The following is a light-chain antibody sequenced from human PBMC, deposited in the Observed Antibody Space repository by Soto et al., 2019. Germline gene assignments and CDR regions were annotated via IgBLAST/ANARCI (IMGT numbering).Light chain of an antibody. CDR3: QQYGCSPT. V-gene: IGKV3-20*01. CDR1: QTAKSSY. CDR2: GVS. J-gene: IGKJ5*01. Sequence: EIVLTQSPCTPALSPGERATLSCRASQTAKSSYLAWYQQTPGQAPRLLLYGVSTRAAGIPDRYSASGSETDFTRTISRLVPEDFAVYFCQQYGCSPTFGLGTRMEIK.